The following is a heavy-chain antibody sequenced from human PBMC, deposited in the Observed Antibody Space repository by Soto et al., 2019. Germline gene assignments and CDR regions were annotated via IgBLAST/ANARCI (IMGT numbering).Heavy chain of an antibody. CDR2: IYYSGST. Sequence: SETLSLTCTVSGGSISSYYWSWIRQPPGKGLEWIGYIYYSGSTNYNPSLKSRVTISVETSKNQFSLKLSPVTAAETAVYYCAGGGGATFDYWGQGTLVTVSS. J-gene: IGHJ4*02. V-gene: IGHV4-59*01. D-gene: IGHD1-26*01. CDR3: AGGGGATFDY. CDR1: GGSISSYY.